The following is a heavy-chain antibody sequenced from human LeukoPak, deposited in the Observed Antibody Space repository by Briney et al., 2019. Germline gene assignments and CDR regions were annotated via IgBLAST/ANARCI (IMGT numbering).Heavy chain of an antibody. V-gene: IGHV4-61*02. Sequence: SETLSLTCTVSGGSISSGTYYWTWIRQPAGKGLEWIGRISTSGSTSYNPSIKSRLPMSLDTSKNQFSLKLNSVTAADTAVYYCARSYGDYTILAYWGQGTLVTVSS. CDR1: GGSISSGTYY. D-gene: IGHD4-17*01. CDR2: ISTSGST. CDR3: ARSYGDYTILAY. J-gene: IGHJ4*02.